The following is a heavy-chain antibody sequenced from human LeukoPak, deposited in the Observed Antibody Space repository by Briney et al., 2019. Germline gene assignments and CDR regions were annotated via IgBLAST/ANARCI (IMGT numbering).Heavy chain of an antibody. Sequence: PSETLSLTCAVYGGSLSGYYWSWIRQPPGKGLEWIGEINHSGSTNYNPSLKSRVTISVDTSKNQFSLKLSSVTAADTAVYYCARVRQDCSSTSCYTEGDYWGQGTLVTVSS. V-gene: IGHV4-34*09. CDR1: GGSLSGYY. D-gene: IGHD2-2*02. CDR2: INHSGST. CDR3: ARVRQDCSSTSCYTEGDY. J-gene: IGHJ4*02.